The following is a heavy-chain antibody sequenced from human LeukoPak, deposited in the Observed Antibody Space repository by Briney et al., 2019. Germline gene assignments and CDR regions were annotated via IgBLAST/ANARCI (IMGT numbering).Heavy chain of an antibody. V-gene: IGHV1-2*02. Sequence: ASVKVSCRASGYTFTGYYMHWVRQAPGQGLEWMGWINPNSGGTNYAQKFQGRVTMTRDTSISTAYMELSRLRSDDTAVYYCARPYDSSGYQDENWFDPWGQGTLVTVSS. J-gene: IGHJ5*02. CDR2: INPNSGGT. D-gene: IGHD3-22*01. CDR1: GYTFTGYY. CDR3: ARPYDSSGYQDENWFDP.